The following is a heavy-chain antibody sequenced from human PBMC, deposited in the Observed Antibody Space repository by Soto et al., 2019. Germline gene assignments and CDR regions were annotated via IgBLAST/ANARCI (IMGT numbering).Heavy chain of an antibody. CDR1: GYTFTSYG. CDR3: ARALVSIFTGSSGYYSDY. D-gene: IGHD3-22*01. V-gene: IGHV1-18*01. Sequence: ASVKVSCKASGYTFTSYGISWVRQAPGQGLEWMGWISAYNGNTNYAQKLQGRVTMTTDTSTSTAYMELRSLRSDDTAVYYCARALVSIFTGSSGYYSDYWGQGTLVTVSS. CDR2: ISAYNGNT. J-gene: IGHJ4*02.